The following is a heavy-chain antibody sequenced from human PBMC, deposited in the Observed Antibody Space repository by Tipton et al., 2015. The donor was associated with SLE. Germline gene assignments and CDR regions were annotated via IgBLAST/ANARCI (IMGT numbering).Heavy chain of an antibody. CDR1: GGSLRTQY. V-gene: IGHV4-59*11. Sequence: TLSLTCTVSGGSLRTQYWSWIRQPPGKGLEWIGYIYYSGSTYYNPSLKSRVTISADTSNNQFSLKLNSVTAADTAVYYCARDEYRYDTTGYHLLGHFDFWGQGTLVTVSS. CDR3: ARDEYRYDTTGYHLLGHFDF. CDR2: IYYSGST. D-gene: IGHD3-22*01. J-gene: IGHJ4*02.